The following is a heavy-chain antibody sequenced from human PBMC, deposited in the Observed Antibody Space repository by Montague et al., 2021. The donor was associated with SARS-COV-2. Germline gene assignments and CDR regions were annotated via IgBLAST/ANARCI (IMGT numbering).Heavy chain of an antibody. Sequence: SETRSLTCTVSGGSMRDYYWSWIRQPPGEGLEWIGYIYYSGSTDYNPSLNSRVTLSLDTSKNQFSLNLRSVTAADTAFYYCARVQYYSDYVDSWGQGTLVSVSS. J-gene: IGHJ4*02. V-gene: IGHV4-59*01. D-gene: IGHD2/OR15-2a*01. CDR3: ARVQYYSDYVDS. CDR2: IYYSGST. CDR1: GGSMRDYY.